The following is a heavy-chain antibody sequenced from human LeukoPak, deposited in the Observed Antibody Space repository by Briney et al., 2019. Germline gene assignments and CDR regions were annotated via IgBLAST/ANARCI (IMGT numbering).Heavy chain of an antibody. CDR3: ARGSSRGYAFDI. CDR1: GGTFSSYA. Sequence: ASVKVSCKASGGTFSSYAISWVRQAPGQGVEWMGGIIPIFGTANYAQKFQGRVTITADESTSTAYMELSSLRSEDTAVYYCARGSSRGYAFDIWGQGTMVTVSS. J-gene: IGHJ3*02. V-gene: IGHV1-69*13. D-gene: IGHD6-13*01. CDR2: IIPIFGTA.